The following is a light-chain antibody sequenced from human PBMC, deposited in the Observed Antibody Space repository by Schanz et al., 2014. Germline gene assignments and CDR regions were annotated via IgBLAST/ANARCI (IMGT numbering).Light chain of an antibody. J-gene: IGKJ1*01. Sequence: EIVMTQSPATLSVSPGESVTLSCRASQGVSTNLAWYQQRPGQPPRLLIYGASTRATGIPARFSGSGSGTEFTLIISRLEPEDFAVYYCQQYGSSPWTFGQGTKVEI. CDR1: QGVSTN. V-gene: IGKV3-15*01. CDR2: GAS. CDR3: QQYGSSPWT.